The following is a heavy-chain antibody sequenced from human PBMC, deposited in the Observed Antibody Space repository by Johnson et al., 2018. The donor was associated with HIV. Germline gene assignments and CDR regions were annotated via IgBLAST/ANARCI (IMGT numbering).Heavy chain of an antibody. J-gene: IGHJ3*02. V-gene: IGHV3-7*05. CDR2: IEPDVSKK. CDR1: GFTFSTSW. CDR3: ARAERGAFDT. Sequence: VQLVESGGGLVQPGGSLRLSCVASGFTFSTSWMTWVRQAPGKGLEWVANIEPDVSKKYYVDAVKGRFTISRDSAKNSLFLQMNSLRADDTAVYYCARAERGAFDTWGQGTMVTVSS.